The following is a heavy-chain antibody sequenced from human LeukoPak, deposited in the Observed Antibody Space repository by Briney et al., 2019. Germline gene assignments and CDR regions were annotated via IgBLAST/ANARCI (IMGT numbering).Heavy chain of an antibody. CDR3: AKGPHYGHRTRFYFDY. CDR2: ISWDGGST. CDR1: GFTFDDYT. V-gene: IGHV3-43*01. D-gene: IGHD3-10*01. J-gene: IGHJ4*02. Sequence: GGSLRLSCAASGFTFDDYTMHWVRQAPGKGLEWVSLISWDGGSTYYADSVKGRFTNSRDNSKNSLYLQMNSLRTEDTALYYCAKGPHYGHRTRFYFDYWGQGTLVTVSS.